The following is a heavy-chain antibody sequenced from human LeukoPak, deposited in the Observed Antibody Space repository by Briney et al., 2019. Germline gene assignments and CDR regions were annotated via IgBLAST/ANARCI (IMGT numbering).Heavy chain of an antibody. Sequence: GGSLRLSCAASGFTFSSYSMNWVGQAPGKGLEWVSSISSSSSYIYYADSVKGRFTISRDNAKNSLYLQMNSLRAEDTAVYYCARDSPSAYYFDYWGQGTLVTVSS. D-gene: IGHD6-19*01. CDR2: ISSSSSYI. J-gene: IGHJ4*02. CDR3: ARDSPSAYYFDY. CDR1: GFTFSSYS. V-gene: IGHV3-21*01.